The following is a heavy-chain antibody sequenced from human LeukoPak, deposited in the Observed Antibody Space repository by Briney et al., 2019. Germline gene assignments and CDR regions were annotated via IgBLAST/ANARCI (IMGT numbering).Heavy chain of an antibody. CDR3: ARNADDSSSYPYFDY. V-gene: IGHV4-59*01. Sequence: PSETLSLICTVSGGSISNYYLSWIRQPPGKELEWIGYIYHSGSTNYNPSLKSRVTISQDTSKNQFSLKLSSVTAADTAVYYCARNADDSSSYPYFDYWGQGTLVTVSS. J-gene: IGHJ4*02. CDR2: IYHSGST. D-gene: IGHD3-22*01. CDR1: GGSISNYY.